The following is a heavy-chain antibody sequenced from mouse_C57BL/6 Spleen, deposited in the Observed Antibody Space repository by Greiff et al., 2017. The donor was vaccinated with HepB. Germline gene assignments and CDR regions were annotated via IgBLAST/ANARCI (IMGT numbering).Heavy chain of an antibody. CDR3: ARGSYYGSSSFDY. CDR2: ISYSGST. J-gene: IGHJ2*01. CDR1: GYSITSGYY. V-gene: IGHV3-1*01. Sequence: EVKLEESGPGLVKPSQSLSLTCSVTGYSITSGYYWNWIRQFPGNKLEWMGYISYSGSTNYNPSLKSRISITHDTSKNHFFLKLNSVTTEDTATYYCARGSYYGSSSFDYWGQGTTLTVSS. D-gene: IGHD1-1*01.